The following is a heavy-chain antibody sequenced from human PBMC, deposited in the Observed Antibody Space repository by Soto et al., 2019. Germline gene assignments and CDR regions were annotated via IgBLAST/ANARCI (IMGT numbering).Heavy chain of an antibody. Sequence: ASVKVSCKASGYTFTTYDINWVRQAPGQGLEWMGWMNPNRTNTGYAEKFQGRVTMTRDTSISTAYMELSSLRYDDTAVYYCVRGGFLSHDHVIIAPATLGFDPWGQGTLVTVPS. J-gene: IGHJ5*02. V-gene: IGHV1-8*01. CDR2: MNPNRTNT. D-gene: IGHD2-2*01. CDR3: VRGGFLSHDHVIIAPATLGFDP. CDR1: GYTFTTYD.